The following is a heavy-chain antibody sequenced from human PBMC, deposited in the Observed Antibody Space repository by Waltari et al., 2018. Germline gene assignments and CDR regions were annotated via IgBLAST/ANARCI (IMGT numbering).Heavy chain of an antibody. Sequence: EVQLVESGGGMVKPGGSLSLSCAASGFPCSSYRMNWVLQAPGKGLVGVESISVSSSHLDYAYSVKGRFTISRDNAKNSLDLQMNSLRAEDPAVYYCARGFWFPTLTTFRWFDPWGQGTLVTVSS. V-gene: IGHV3-21*01. CDR3: ARGFWFPTLTTFRWFDP. D-gene: IGHD4-17*01. CDR1: GFPCSSYR. J-gene: IGHJ5*02. CDR2: ISVSSSHL.